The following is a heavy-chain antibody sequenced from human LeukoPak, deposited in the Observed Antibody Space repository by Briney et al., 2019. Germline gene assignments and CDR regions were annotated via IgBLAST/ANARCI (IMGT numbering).Heavy chain of an antibody. CDR1: GFTFSNYA. Sequence: GGSLRLSCAASGFTFSNYAMSWVRQAPGKELEWVSGISGSGANSYYADSVKGRFTISRDNSKSTLYLQMNSLRADDTAVYYCARALSQQLIRYSQDWGQGTLVTVSS. CDR3: ARALSQQLIRYSQD. V-gene: IGHV3-23*01. CDR2: ISGSGANS. J-gene: IGHJ1*01. D-gene: IGHD1-1*01.